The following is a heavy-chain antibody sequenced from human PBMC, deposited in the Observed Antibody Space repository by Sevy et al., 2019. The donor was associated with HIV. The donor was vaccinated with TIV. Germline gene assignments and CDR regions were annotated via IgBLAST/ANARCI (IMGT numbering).Heavy chain of an antibody. CDR3: AREGIAVAGIGYYFDY. Sequence: GGSLRLSCAASGFTFSSYGMHWVRQAPGKGLEWVAIIWYDGSNKKYAHSVKGRFSISRDNSKNTLYLQMNSRRAEDTAVYYCAREGIAVAGIGYYFDYWGQGTLVTVSS. D-gene: IGHD6-19*01. CDR1: GFTFSSYG. J-gene: IGHJ4*02. CDR2: IWYDGSNK. V-gene: IGHV3-33*01.